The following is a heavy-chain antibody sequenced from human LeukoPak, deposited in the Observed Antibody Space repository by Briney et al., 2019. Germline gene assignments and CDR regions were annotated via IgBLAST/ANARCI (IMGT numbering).Heavy chain of an antibody. V-gene: IGHV4-4*07. D-gene: IGHD3-22*01. Sequence: PSETLSLTCTFSGGPIYSYYWSWIRQTAGKGLEWIGRLYPGVSTNYNPSLKSRVTMSVDTSKNQFALKLSAVTAADTAVYYCARLKFYGSTGYSPGHYMDVWGKGTTVTVSS. CDR3: ARLKFYGSTGYSPGHYMDV. CDR2: LYPGVST. J-gene: IGHJ6*03. CDR1: GGPIYSYY.